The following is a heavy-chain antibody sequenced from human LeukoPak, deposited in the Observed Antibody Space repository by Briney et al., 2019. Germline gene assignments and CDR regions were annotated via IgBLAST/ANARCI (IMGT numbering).Heavy chain of an antibody. V-gene: IGHV3-7*01. CDR2: INQGGSQK. D-gene: IGHD3-3*01. J-gene: IGHJ4*02. CDR1: GFTFSSYA. Sequence: PGGSLRLSCAASGFTFSSYAMHWVRQAPGKGLEWVANINQGGSQKNYVDSVKGRFTIARDDAKNSLYLQMNSLRAEDTAVYFCARDKGGMVPFDYWGQGTLVTVSS. CDR3: ARDKGGMVPFDY.